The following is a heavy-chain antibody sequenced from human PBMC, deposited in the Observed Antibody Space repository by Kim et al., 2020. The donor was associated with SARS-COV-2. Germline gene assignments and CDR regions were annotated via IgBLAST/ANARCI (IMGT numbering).Heavy chain of an antibody. V-gene: IGHV3-30-3*01. Sequence: GGSLRLSCAASGFTFSSYAMHWVRQAPGKGLEWVAVISYDGSNKYYADSVKGRFTISRDNSKNTLYLQMNSLRAEDTAVYYCAIEWDCSSTSCPLDYWG. D-gene: IGHD2-2*01. CDR1: GFTFSSYA. J-gene: IGHJ4*01. CDR2: ISYDGSNK. CDR3: AIEWDCSSTSCPLDY.